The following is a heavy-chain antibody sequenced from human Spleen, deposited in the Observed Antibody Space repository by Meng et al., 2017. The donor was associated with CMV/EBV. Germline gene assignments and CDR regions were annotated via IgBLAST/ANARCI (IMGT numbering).Heavy chain of an antibody. CDR3: GRGVGAIAY. J-gene: IGHJ4*02. CDR1: ADLLTNYG. Sequence: SSTASADLLTNYGSTWVRQDPGQGLEGEGWISDDRSNTNYTQHHKGRITRSTDKNTSTDYRELRRLRSDDTAVYYCGRGVGAIAYWGQGTLVTVSS. D-gene: IGHD1-26*01. V-gene: IGHV1-18*01. CDR2: ISDDRSNT.